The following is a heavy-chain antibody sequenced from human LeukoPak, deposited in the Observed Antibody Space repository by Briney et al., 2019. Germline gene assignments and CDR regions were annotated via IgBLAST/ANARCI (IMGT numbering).Heavy chain of an antibody. Sequence: GGSLRLSCAASGLNVSNNYMSWVRQAPGKGLEWVSVIYSGGSAYHADSVRGRFTISRDNSDNTLYLQMNSLRVEDTAVYFCARGHLVRGINDAFDIWGQGTMVTVSS. CDR1: GLNVSNNY. V-gene: IGHV3-66*01. CDR2: IYSGGSA. CDR3: ARGHLVRGINDAFDI. J-gene: IGHJ3*02. D-gene: IGHD3-10*01.